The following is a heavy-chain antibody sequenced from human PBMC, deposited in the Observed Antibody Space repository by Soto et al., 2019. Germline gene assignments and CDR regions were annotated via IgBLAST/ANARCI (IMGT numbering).Heavy chain of an antibody. V-gene: IGHV5-10-1*01. J-gene: IGHJ4*02. CDR3: TRRASSSFYHFDF. CDR1: GYSFTAYW. CDR2: IDPSDSYV. D-gene: IGHD2-2*01. Sequence: ESLKISCQASGYSFTAYWITWVRQMPGKGLEWMATIDPSDSYVDYSPSFRGHVTFSVDRSITTVYLQWNSLKASDSAMYFCTRRASSSFYHFDFWGQGALVTVSS.